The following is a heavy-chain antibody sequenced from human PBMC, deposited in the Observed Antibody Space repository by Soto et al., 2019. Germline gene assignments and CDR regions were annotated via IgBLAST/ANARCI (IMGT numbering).Heavy chain of an antibody. CDR1: GYTFAMHY. CDR3: AREDGGGGRRHDF. V-gene: IGHV1-46*01. CDR2: INPSDGST. Sequence: QVKMVQSGAEVKKPGASVKISCKTSGYTFAMHYIHWVRQVPGQGLEWMGMINPSDGSTSYVQKFQGRVTMTRDTSATTVFLNMSRLTSHDTAVFYCAREDGGGGRRHDFWGQGTLVTVSS. D-gene: IGHD2-15*01. J-gene: IGHJ4*02.